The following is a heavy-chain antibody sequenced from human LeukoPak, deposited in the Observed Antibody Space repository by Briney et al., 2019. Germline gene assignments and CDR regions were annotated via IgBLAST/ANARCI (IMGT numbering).Heavy chain of an antibody. CDR1: GFTVSSNY. J-gene: IGHJ4*02. V-gene: IGHV3-66*01. D-gene: IGHD2-15*01. Sequence: GGSLRLSCAASGFTVSSNYMSWVRQAPGKGLEWVSVIYSGGSTYYADSVKGRFTISRDNSKNTLYLQMNSLRAEDTAVYYCARDSGYCSGGSCYGYWGQGTLVTVSS. CDR2: IYSGGST. CDR3: ARDSGYCSGGSCYGY.